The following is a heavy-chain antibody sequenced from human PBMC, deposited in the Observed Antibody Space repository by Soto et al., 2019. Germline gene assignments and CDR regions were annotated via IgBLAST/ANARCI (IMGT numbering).Heavy chain of an antibody. V-gene: IGHV3-30*18. D-gene: IGHD3-3*01. CDR1: GFTFSNYG. Sequence: VGSLRLSCTASGFTFSNYGMHWFRQAPGKGLEWVAVISNDGSREYYADSLKGRFTISRDNSENTLSLQMNSLRGEDTAVYYCAKDYDFWSGPDYWGQGTLVTVSS. CDR2: ISNDGSRE. CDR3: AKDYDFWSGPDY. J-gene: IGHJ4*02.